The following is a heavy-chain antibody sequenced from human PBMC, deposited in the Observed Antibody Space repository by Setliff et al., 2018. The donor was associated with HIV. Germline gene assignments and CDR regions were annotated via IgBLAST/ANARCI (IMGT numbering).Heavy chain of an antibody. CDR1: GGSISSYY. D-gene: IGHD3-22*01. J-gene: IGHJ4*02. Sequence: SETLSLTCNVSGGSISSYYWNWIRQPPGKGLEWIGYIYYSGGTNYNPSLKSRVTISADKSKNQFSLKLSSVTAADTAVYYCAREVDYYDSSRYLLLYYFDSWGQGTLVTVSS. V-gene: IGHV4-59*01. CDR2: IYYSGGT. CDR3: AREVDYYDSSRYLLLYYFDS.